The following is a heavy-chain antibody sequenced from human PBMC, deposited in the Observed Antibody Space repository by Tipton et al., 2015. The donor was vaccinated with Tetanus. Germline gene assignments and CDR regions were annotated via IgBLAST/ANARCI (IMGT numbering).Heavy chain of an antibody. CDR1: GFTFKSYT. V-gene: IGHV3-23*01. CDR3: AKEALGVLNL. Sequence: GSLKLSCTASGFTFKSYTLNWVRQAPGNGLEWVAAISGSRLTPYYADSVKGRFTISRDNSKNTLSLQLNSLRADDTAIYYCAKEALGVLNLWGKGITVIVSS. CDR2: ISGSRLTP. J-gene: IGHJ6*04. D-gene: IGHD1-14*01.